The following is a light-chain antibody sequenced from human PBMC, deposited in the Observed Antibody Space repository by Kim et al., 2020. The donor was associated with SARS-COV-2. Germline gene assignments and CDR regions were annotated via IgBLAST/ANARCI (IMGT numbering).Light chain of an antibody. CDR1: SSNIGSNS. CDR2: SNN. J-gene: IGLJ3*02. Sequence: QPVLTQPPSASGTPGQRVTISCSGSSSNIGSNSVYWYQQLPGTAPKLLIYSNNQRPSGVPDRFSGSKSGTSASLAISGLRSEDEADYYCAAWDDSLSGLFGGGTQLTVL. V-gene: IGLV1-47*01. CDR3: AAWDDSLSGL.